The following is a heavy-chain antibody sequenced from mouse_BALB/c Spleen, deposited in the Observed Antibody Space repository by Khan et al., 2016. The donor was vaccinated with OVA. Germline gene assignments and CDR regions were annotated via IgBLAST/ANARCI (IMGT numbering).Heavy chain of an antibody. J-gene: IGHJ1*01. CDR2: IRYSGST. V-gene: IGHV3-2*02. Sequence: EVQLQESGPGLVKPSQSLSLTCTVTGYSITSDYAWNWIRQFPGNKLEWMGYIRYSGSTSYTPSLKSRISITRDTSKNPFFLQLNTVTTEDTATVYCAINAESWDLDDWGAGTTVTVSS. CDR3: AINAESWDLDD. CDR1: GYSITSDYA.